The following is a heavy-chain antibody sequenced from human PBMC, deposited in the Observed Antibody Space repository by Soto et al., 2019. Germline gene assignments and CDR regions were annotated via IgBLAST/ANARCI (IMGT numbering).Heavy chain of an antibody. Sequence: QLQLQESGPGLVKPSETLSLTCTVSGGSISSSSYYWGWIRQPPGKGLEWIGSIYYSGSTYYNPSLKSRVTISVDTSKNQFSLKRSSVTAADTAVYYCARGLSVPAFDIWGQGTMVTVSS. D-gene: IGHD2-2*01. V-gene: IGHV4-39*01. CDR2: IYYSGST. J-gene: IGHJ3*02. CDR1: GGSISSSSYY. CDR3: ARGLSVPAFDI.